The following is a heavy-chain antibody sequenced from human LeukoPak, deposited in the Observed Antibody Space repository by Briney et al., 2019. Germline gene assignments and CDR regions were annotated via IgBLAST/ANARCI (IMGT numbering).Heavy chain of an antibody. CDR3: AREIRLLTGYPAYYFDY. CDR1: GFTFSSYS. J-gene: IGHJ4*02. Sequence: PGGSLRLSCAASGFTFSSYSMNWVRQAPGKGLEWVSSISSSSSYIYYADSVKGRFTISRDNAKNSLYLQMNSLRAEDTAVYYCAREIRLLTGYPAYYFDYWGQGTLVTVSS. D-gene: IGHD3-9*01. CDR2: ISSSSSYI. V-gene: IGHV3-21*01.